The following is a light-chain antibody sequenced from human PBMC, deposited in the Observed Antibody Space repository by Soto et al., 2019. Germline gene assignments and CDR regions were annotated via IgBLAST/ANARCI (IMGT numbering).Light chain of an antibody. Sequence: DIQMTQSPSSLSASVGDRVTITCRASQSISSYLNWYQQKPGKAPKLLIYAASSLQSGVPSRFSGSGSGTDFTLTISSLQPEDFAIYYCQQSYSTLMYTFGQGTKVDIK. CDR1: QSISSY. CDR3: QQSYSTLMYT. J-gene: IGKJ2*01. V-gene: IGKV1-39*01. CDR2: AAS.